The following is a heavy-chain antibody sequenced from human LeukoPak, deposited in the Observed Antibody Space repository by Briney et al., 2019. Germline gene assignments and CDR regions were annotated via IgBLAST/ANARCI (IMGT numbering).Heavy chain of an antibody. J-gene: IGHJ4*02. V-gene: IGHV3-23*01. CDR1: GFSLSNYA. CDR3: ATEYHCTY. CDR2: ISGNAGGA. Sequence: PGGSLRLSCTASGFSLSNYAMSWVRQAPAKGPEWVSSISGNAGGAYYADSVKGRFTISRDNSKNTLYLQMHSLRAEDTAVYYCATEYHCTYWGQGTLVTVSS. D-gene: IGHD2-8*01.